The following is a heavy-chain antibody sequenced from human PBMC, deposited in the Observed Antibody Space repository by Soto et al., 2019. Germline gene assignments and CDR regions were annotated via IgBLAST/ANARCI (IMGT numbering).Heavy chain of an antibody. CDR3: AREVGDFGTRFDP. CDR2: ISYSGIT. D-gene: IGHD1-26*01. CDR1: GGSISSVGYY. J-gene: IGHJ5*02. Sequence: QVQLQESGPGLVKPSQTLSLTCTVSGGSISSVGYYWHWIRQHPGKDLEWVGYISYSGITHHNPSLQSLLFISVDTSKNQFSRKLSSVTAADTAVYYCAREVGDFGTRFDPWGQGTMVTVSS. V-gene: IGHV4-31*01.